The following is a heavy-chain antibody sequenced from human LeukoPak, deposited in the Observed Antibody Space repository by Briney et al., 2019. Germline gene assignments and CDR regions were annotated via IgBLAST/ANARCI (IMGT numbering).Heavy chain of an antibody. V-gene: IGHV3-53*01. J-gene: IGHJ3*02. Sequence: GGSLRLSCAASGFTVNSKYMSWVRQAPGKGLEWLSVMYSGGSAYYADSVRGRFTISRDNSKNTLYLQMTNLRSDDTAVYYCASQTHTIFGPPLAGAFDIWGQGTMVTVSS. D-gene: IGHD3-3*01. CDR3: ASQTHTIFGPPLAGAFDI. CDR2: MYSGGSA. CDR1: GFTVNSKY.